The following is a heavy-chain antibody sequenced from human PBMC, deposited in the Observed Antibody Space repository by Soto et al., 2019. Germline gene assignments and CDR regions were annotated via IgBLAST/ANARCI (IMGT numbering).Heavy chain of an antibody. D-gene: IGHD6-13*01. CDR1: GYTFTSYG. CDR3: ARDLSSPAGNWFDP. J-gene: IGHJ5*02. V-gene: IGHV1-18*01. CDR2: ISAYNGNT. Sequence: ASVKVSCKASGYTFTSYGISWVRQAPGQGLEWMGWISAYNGNTNYAQKLQGRVTMTTDTSTSTAYMELSSLRSEDTAVYYCARDLSSPAGNWFDPWGQGTLVTVSS.